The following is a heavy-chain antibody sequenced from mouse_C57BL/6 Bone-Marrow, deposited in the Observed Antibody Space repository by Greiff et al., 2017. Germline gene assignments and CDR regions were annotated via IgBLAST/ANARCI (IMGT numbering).Heavy chain of an antibody. D-gene: IGHD3-2*02. CDR3: EISAQATRFAY. Sequence: QVQLQQPGAELVKPGASVKVSCKASGYTFTSYWMHWVKQRPGQGLEWIGRIHPSDSDTNYNQKFKGKATLTVDKSSSTASMQLSSLTSEDSAVYYCEISAQATRFAYWGQGTLVTVSA. V-gene: IGHV1-74*01. J-gene: IGHJ3*01. CDR2: IHPSDSDT. CDR1: GYTFTSYW.